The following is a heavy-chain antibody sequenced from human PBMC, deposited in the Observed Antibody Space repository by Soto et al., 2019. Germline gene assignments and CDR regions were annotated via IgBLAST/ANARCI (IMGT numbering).Heavy chain of an antibody. V-gene: IGHV4-34*01. CDR3: ARGRPYYDFWSGYQYYFDY. D-gene: IGHD3-3*01. Sequence: PSETLSLTCAVYGGSFSGYCWSWIRQPPGKGLEWIGEINHSGSTNYNPSLKSRVTISVDTSKNQFSLKLSSVTAADTAVYYCARGRPYYDFWSGYQYYFDYWGQGTLVTVS. J-gene: IGHJ4*02. CDR2: INHSGST. CDR1: GGSFSGYC.